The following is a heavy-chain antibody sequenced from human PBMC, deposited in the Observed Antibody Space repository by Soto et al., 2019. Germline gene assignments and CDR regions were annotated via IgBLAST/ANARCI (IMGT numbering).Heavy chain of an antibody. CDR1: GGSISNSSYY. CDR2: IYYSGST. CDR3: ASLDSSGYYYYGMDV. Sequence: QLQLQESGPGLVKPSETLSLTCTVSGGSISNSSYYWGWIRQPPGKGLEWIGSIYYSGSTYYNPSLKSRVTISVDTSKNQFSLKLSSVTAADTAVYYCASLDSSGYYYYGMDVWGQGTTVTVSS. J-gene: IGHJ6*02. D-gene: IGHD3-22*01. V-gene: IGHV4-39*01.